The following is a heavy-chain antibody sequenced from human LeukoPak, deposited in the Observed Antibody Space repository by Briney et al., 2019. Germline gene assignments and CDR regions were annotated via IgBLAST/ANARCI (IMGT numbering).Heavy chain of an antibody. CDR3: AKVAEVGATGYYYYMDV. Sequence: GGSLRLSCTASGFTFSSYWMNWVRQAPGKGLVWVSRINSVGSSTSYADSVRGRFSISRDNAKNTLYLQMNSLRAEDTAVYYCAKVAEVGATGYYYYMDVWGKGTTVTISS. CDR2: INSVGSST. CDR1: GFTFSSYW. V-gene: IGHV3-74*01. J-gene: IGHJ6*03. D-gene: IGHD1-26*01.